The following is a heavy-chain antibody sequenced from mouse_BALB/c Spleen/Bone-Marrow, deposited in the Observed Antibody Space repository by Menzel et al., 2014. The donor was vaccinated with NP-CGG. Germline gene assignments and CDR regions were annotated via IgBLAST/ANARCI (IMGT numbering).Heavy chain of an antibody. CDR3: SRGRRDALDY. Sequence: VQLQQSGAELVKPGASVKLSCKASGYTFTSYYMYWVKRRPGQGLEWFGEINPSNGGTNFSEKFKNKATLTVDKSSSTAYMQLSSLTSEDSAVYYCSRGRRDALDYWGQGTSVTVSS. J-gene: IGHJ4*01. V-gene: IGHV1S81*02. CDR2: INPSNGGT. CDR1: GYTFTSYY.